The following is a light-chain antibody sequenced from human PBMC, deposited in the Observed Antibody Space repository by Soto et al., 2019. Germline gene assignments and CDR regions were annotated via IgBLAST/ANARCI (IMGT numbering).Light chain of an antibody. V-gene: IGLV2-14*03. J-gene: IGLJ2*01. Sequence: QSVLTQPASVSGSPGQSITISCTGTFSDIGVYDFVSWYQQYPGEVPKLIIYDVTNRPSGVSNRFSGSKSGNTASLTISRLQPDDEADYYCCSYRSTGVGVFGGGTQLTVL. CDR1: FSDIGVYDF. CDR2: DVT. CDR3: CSYRSTGVGV.